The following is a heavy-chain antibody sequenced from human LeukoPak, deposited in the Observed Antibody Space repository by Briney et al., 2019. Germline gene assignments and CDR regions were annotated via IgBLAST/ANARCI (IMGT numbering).Heavy chain of an antibody. CDR3: ARDRPYYDFWSGYSDY. D-gene: IGHD3-3*01. V-gene: IGHV3-7*01. Sequence: GGSLRLSCAASGFTFSSYWMSWVRQAPGKGLEWVANIKQDGSEKYYVDSVKDRFTISRDNAKNSLYLQMNSLRAEDTAVYYCARDRPYYDFWSGYSDYWGQGTLVTVSS. CDR1: GFTFSSYW. CDR2: IKQDGSEK. J-gene: IGHJ4*02.